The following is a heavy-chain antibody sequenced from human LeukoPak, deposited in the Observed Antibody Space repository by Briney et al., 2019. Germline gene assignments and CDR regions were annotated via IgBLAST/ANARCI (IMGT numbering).Heavy chain of an antibody. D-gene: IGHD6-13*01. CDR1: GGSISSYY. CDR2: IYYSGST. J-gene: IGHJ4*02. V-gene: IGHV4-59*01. CDR3: ARGGIAAHVDY. Sequence: SETLSLTCTVSGGSISSYYWSWIRQPPGKGLEWIGYIYYSGSTNYNPSLKSRVTISVDTSKNQFSLKLNSVTAADTAVYYCARGGIAAHVDYWGQGTLVTVSS.